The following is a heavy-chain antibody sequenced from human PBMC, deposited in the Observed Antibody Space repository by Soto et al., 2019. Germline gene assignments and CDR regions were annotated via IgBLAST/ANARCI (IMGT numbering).Heavy chain of an antibody. CDR2: IYWDDDK. CDR3: AHRPGYMLGKYYYGVDV. Sequence: SGPTLVNPTQTLTLTCTLSGFSLSTSGVGVGWIRQSPGKALEWLALIYWDDDKRYSPPLKSRLTITKDTSKNQVVLTMTSVDPVDTATYYCAHRPGYMLGKYYYGVDVWGQGTTVTVSS. D-gene: IGHD3-16*01. J-gene: IGHJ6*02. CDR1: GFSLSTSGVG. V-gene: IGHV2-5*02.